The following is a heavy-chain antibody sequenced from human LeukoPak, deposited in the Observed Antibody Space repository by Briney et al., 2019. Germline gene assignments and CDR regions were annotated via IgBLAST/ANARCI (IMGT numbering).Heavy chain of an antibody. CDR2: IYAGDSDT. D-gene: IGHD6-19*01. V-gene: IGHV5-51*01. CDR1: GYSFASHW. CDR3: ARHPSYSSGWPLDY. J-gene: IGHJ4*02. Sequence: GASLKISCKGSGYSFASHWIGWVRQRPGKGLEWMGIIYAGDSDTRYIPSFQGQVTISADKSISTAYLQWSSLKASDTAMYYCARHPSYSSGWPLDYWGQGTLVTVSS.